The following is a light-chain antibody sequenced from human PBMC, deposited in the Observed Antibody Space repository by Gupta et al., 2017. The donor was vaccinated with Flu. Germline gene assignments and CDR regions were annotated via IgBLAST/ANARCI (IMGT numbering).Light chain of an antibody. V-gene: IGLV2-14*03. CDR1: SSDVGGHGY. J-gene: IGLJ3*02. CDR2: DVT. Sequence: SITISSTGTSSDVGGHGYFSWFQQDPGKAPRLLIYDVTSRPSGLSNRFSGSKSGNTASLIISGLQAEDEADYYCSSYTSSISWVFGGGTRLTVL. CDR3: SSYTSSISWV.